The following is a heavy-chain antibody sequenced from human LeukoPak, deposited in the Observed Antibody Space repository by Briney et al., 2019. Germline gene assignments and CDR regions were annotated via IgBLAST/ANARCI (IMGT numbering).Heavy chain of an antibody. V-gene: IGHV4-30-2*01. J-gene: IGHJ5*02. CDR3: VYGSGSYYYRVFDP. Sequence: SETLSLTCAVSGGSISSGGYSWSWIRQPPGKGLEWIGYIYHSGSTNYNPSLKSRVTISVDTSKNQFSLKLSSVTAADTAVYYCVYGSGSYYYRVFDPWGQGTLVTVSS. D-gene: IGHD3-10*01. CDR1: GGSISSGGYS. CDR2: IYHSGST.